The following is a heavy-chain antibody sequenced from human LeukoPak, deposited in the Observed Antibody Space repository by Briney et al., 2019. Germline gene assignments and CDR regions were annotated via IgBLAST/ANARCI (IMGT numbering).Heavy chain of an antibody. CDR3: AKEDASGSYYTGY. Sequence: GGSLRLSCAASGFTFSSYAMSWVRQAPGKGLEWVSAISGSGGATYYADSLKGRFTISRDNSKNTLYLQMNSLRAEDTAIYYCAKEDASGSYYTGYWGQGTLVTVSS. V-gene: IGHV3-23*01. CDR1: GFTFSSYA. J-gene: IGHJ4*02. D-gene: IGHD3-10*01. CDR2: ISGSGGAT.